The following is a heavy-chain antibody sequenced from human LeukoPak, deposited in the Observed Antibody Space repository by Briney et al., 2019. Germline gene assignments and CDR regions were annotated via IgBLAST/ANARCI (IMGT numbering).Heavy chain of an antibody. V-gene: IGHV1-2*02. CDR2: INPNSGGT. J-gene: IGHJ4*02. CDR3: ARERSEQWLAPEYFDY. D-gene: IGHD6-19*01. Sequence: ASVKVSCKASGYTFTGYYMHWVRQAPGQGLEWMGWINPNSGGTNYAQKFQGRVTMTRDTSISTAYMELSRLRSDDTAVYYCARERSEQWLAPEYFDYWGQGTLVTVSS. CDR1: GYTFTGYY.